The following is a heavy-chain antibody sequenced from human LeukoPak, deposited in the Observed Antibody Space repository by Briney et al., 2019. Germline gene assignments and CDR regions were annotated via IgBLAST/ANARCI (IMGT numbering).Heavy chain of an antibody. V-gene: IGHV3-74*01. CDR2: INSDGSST. CDR1: GFTLSSYW. Sequence: PGGSLRLSCAASGFTLSSYWMHWVRQAPGKGPVWVSRINSDGSSTSYADSVKGRFTISRDNAKNTVYLQMNSLRADDTAVYYCAGKWPLDYWGQGTLVTVSS. D-gene: IGHD5-12*01. CDR3: AGKWPLDY. J-gene: IGHJ4*02.